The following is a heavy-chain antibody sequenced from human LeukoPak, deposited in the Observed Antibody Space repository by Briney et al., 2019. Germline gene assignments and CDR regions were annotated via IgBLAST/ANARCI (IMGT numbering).Heavy chain of an antibody. CDR3: AKLFFHFDSSGFGIDY. J-gene: IGHJ4*02. V-gene: IGHV3-30*18. CDR2: ISFDGKRE. CDR1: GFTFDNYG. D-gene: IGHD3-22*01. Sequence: GGSLRLSCAASGFTFDNYGVRWVRQAPGKGLEWVAFISFDGKREYYADTVKGRFTISRDNSKNTLYLQMNSLRPEDTAVYYCAKLFFHFDSSGFGIDYWGQGTLVTVSS.